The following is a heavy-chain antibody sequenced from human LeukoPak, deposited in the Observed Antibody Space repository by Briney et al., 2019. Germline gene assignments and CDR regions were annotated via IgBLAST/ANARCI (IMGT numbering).Heavy chain of an antibody. CDR1: GFTFSNAW. CDR2: IKSKTDGGTT. D-gene: IGHD3-16*01. J-gene: IGHJ4*02. CDR3: TLDDVGLAPDY. V-gene: IGHV3-15*01. Sequence: GGSLRLSCAASGFTFSNAWMSWVRQAPGKGLEWVGRIKSKTDGGTTYYAAPVKGRFTISRDDLKNTLYLQMNSLKTEDAAVYFCTLDDVGLAPDYWGQGTLVTVSS.